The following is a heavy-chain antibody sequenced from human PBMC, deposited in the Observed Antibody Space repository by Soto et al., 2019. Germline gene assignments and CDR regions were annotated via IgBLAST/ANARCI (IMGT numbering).Heavy chain of an antibody. Sequence: PSETLSLTCAVYGGSFSGYYWSWIRQAPGKGLEWIGEINHSGSTNYNPSLKSRVTISVDTSKNQFSLKLSSVTAADTAVYYCARVTVAPKPPAEYFQHWGQGTLVTVSS. CDR3: ARVTVAPKPPAEYFQH. J-gene: IGHJ1*01. CDR2: INHSGST. V-gene: IGHV4-34*01. CDR1: GGSFSGYY. D-gene: IGHD6-19*01.